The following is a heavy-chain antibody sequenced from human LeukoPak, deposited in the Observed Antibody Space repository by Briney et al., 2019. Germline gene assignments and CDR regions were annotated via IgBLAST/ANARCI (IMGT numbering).Heavy chain of an antibody. CDR3: ARSNWAYYFDY. J-gene: IGHJ4*02. V-gene: IGHV4-38-2*02. D-gene: IGHD7-27*01. CDR1: GDSITNYF. CDR2: IYHSGST. Sequence: PSETLSLTCTVSGDSITNYFWSWIRQPPGKGLEWIGSIYHSGSTYYNPSLKSRVTISVDTSKNQFSLKLSSVTAADTAGYYCARSNWAYYFDYWGQGTLVTVSS.